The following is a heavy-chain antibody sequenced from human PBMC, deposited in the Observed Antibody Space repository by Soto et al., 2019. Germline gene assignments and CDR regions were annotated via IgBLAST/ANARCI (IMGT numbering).Heavy chain of an antibody. J-gene: IGHJ6*02. Sequence: ASVKVSCKASGYTFTSYALHWVRQAPGQRLEWMGWINAGNGNTKYSQKFQGRVTITRDTSASTAYMELSSLRSEDTAVYYCAREDIVVVPAVPLYYGMDVWGQGTTVTVSS. CDR1: GYTFTSYA. CDR3: AREDIVVVPAVPLYYGMDV. V-gene: IGHV1-3*01. D-gene: IGHD2-2*01. CDR2: INAGNGNT.